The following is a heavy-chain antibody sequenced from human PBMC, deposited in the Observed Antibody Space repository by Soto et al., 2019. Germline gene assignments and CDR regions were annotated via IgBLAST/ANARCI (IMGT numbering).Heavy chain of an antibody. J-gene: IGHJ4*02. CDR3: ARSGYAARPVDY. D-gene: IGHD6-6*01. Sequence: SVKVSCKASGCAFSGYAISWVRHAPGQGLEWMGGIIPIFGTANYAQKFQGRVTITADESTSTAYMELSSMRSEDTAVYYCARSGYAARPVDYWGQGTLVTVSS. CDR2: IIPIFGTA. CDR1: GCAFSGYA. V-gene: IGHV1-69*13.